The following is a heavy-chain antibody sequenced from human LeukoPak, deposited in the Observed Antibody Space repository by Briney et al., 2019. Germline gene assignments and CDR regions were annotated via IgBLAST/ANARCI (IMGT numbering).Heavy chain of an antibody. CDR1: GGSISSYY. V-gene: IGHV4-59*08. CDR2: IYYSGST. J-gene: IGHJ2*01. Sequence: SETLSLTCTVSGGSISSYYWSWIRQPPGKGLEWIGYIYYSGSTNYNPSLKSRVTISLDTSKNQFSLKLTSVTAADTAVYYCATSGSHRFWYFDHWGRGTLVTVSS. D-gene: IGHD1-26*01. CDR3: ATSGSHRFWYFDH.